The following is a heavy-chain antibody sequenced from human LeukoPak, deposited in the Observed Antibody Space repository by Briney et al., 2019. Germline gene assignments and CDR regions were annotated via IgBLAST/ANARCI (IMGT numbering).Heavy chain of an antibody. Sequence: GGSLRLSCAASGFSFSDSYMSWIRQAPGKGLEWVSYISGSSHDINYANSVKGRFTISRDNAKKSLYLQMNSLRVEDTGVYYCASWGEGALDNWGQGTLVTVSS. V-gene: IGHV3-11*06. J-gene: IGHJ4*02. CDR1: GFSFSDSY. CDR2: ISGSSHDI. D-gene: IGHD1-26*01. CDR3: ASWGEGALDN.